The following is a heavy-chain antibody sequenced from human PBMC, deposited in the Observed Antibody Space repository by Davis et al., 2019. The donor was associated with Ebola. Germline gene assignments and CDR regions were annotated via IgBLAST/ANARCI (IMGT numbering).Heavy chain of an antibody. CDR1: GFTFSTYA. V-gene: IGHV3-23*01. CDR2: ISGNGDRT. Sequence: GESLKISCIASGFTFSTYAMSWVRQAPGKGLEWVSAISGNGDRTYYADSVKGRFTISRDNSMNTLYLQLSSLRVEDTAIYYCAKDPTDYYYYYGMDVWGQGTTVTVSS. J-gene: IGHJ6*02. CDR3: AKDPTDYYYYYGMDV.